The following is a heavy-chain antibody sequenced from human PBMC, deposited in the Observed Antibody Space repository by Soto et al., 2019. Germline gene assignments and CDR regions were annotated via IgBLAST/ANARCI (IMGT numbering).Heavy chain of an antibody. CDR1: GFTVSSNY. Sequence: EVQLVESGGGLIQPGGSLRLSCAASGFTVSSNYMSWVRQAPGKVLEWVSVMYSGGSTYYADSVNGRFTISRDNSKNTLFLQMNSLRADDTAVYYCARDHQGNWYFNLWGRGTLVTVSS. CDR3: ARDHQGNWYFNL. D-gene: IGHD3-10*01. V-gene: IGHV3-53*01. J-gene: IGHJ2*01. CDR2: MYSGGST.